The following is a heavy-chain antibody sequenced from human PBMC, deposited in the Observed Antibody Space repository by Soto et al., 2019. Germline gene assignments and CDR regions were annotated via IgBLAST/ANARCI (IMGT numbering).Heavy chain of an antibody. D-gene: IGHD6-6*01. Sequence: GGSLRLSCAASGFTFDDYAMHWVRQAPGKGLEWVSGISWNSGSIGYADSVKGRFTISRDNAKNSLYLQMNSLRAEDTALYYCAKAMEASIVDYYYMDVWGKGTTVTVSS. CDR2: ISWNSGSI. V-gene: IGHV3-9*01. CDR3: AKAMEASIVDYYYMDV. CDR1: GFTFDDYA. J-gene: IGHJ6*03.